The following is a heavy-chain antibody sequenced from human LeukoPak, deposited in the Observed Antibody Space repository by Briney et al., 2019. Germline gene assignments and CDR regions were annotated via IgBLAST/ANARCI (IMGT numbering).Heavy chain of an antibody. CDR2: TFAGYSYT. J-gene: IGHJ3*02. V-gene: IGHV5-51*01. CDR3: ARQGPDLAFDM. Sequence: GESLKISCQSSGYNFTPYWIVWVRQMPGKGLEWMGITFAGYSYTIYSPSFQGQVTISVDKSISTAYLQWSSLKASDTAMYYCARQGPDLAFDMWGQGTLVTVSS. CDR1: GYNFTPYW.